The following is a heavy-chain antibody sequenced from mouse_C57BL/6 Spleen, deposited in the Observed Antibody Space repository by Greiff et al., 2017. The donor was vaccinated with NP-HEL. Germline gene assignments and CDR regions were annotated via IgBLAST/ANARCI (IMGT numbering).Heavy chain of an antibody. V-gene: IGHV5-2*01. Sequence: DVKLVESGGGLVQPGESLKLSCESNEYEFPSHDMSWVRKTPEKRLELVAAINSDGGSTYYPDTMERRFIISRDNTKTTLYLQMSSLRSEDTALYYCARSRGSSYDWYFDVWGTGTTVTVSS. D-gene: IGHD1-1*01. CDR2: INSDGGST. CDR1: EYEFPSHD. J-gene: IGHJ1*03. CDR3: ARSRGSSYDWYFDV.